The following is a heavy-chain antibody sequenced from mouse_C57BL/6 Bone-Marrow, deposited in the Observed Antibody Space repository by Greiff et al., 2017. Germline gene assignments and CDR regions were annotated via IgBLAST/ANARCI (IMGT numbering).Heavy chain of an antibody. CDR2: IWGDGST. CDR1: GFSLTSYG. Sequence: QVQLKESGPGLVAPSQSLSITCTVSGFSLTSYGVSWVRQPPGKGLEWLGVIWGDGSTNYHSALISRLSISKDNSKSQVFLKLNSMQTDDTATYYCAKKGIYYDYDAFYYYTMDYWGQGTSVTVSS. J-gene: IGHJ4*01. V-gene: IGHV2-3*01. CDR3: AKKGIYYDYDAFYYYTMDY. D-gene: IGHD2-4*01.